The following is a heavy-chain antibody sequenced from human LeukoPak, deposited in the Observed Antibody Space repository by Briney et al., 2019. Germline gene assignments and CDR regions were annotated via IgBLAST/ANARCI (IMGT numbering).Heavy chain of an antibody. CDR1: GYTFTEYY. Sequence: GASVKVSCKASGYTFTEYYIDWVRQAPGQGLEWMGWISAHSGGTNYAQNFQGRVTMTRDTSVSTGYMEVSSLRSDDTAVYYCARVPRPDFASGTYRHYYYMDVWGKGTTVTVSS. V-gene: IGHV1-2*02. CDR3: ARVPRPDFASGTYRHYYYMDV. CDR2: ISAHSGGT. D-gene: IGHD3-10*01. J-gene: IGHJ6*03.